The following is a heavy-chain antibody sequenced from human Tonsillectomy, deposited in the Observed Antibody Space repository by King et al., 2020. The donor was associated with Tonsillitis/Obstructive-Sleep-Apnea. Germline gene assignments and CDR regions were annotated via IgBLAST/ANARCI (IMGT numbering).Heavy chain of an antibody. CDR1: YFTFSKFY. D-gene: IGHD1-1*01. CDR2: ISTSSSYL. V-gene: IGHV3-21*01. CDR3: ARDRVWAGNDAFDI. Sequence: VQLVESVGGLVKPGGSLRRSCAASYFTFSKFYMTCVCQAPGKGLEGCATISTSSSYLLYATSVKVRLTISSENAKNSLYLQMNSLRPEDTALYYCARDRVWAGNDAFDIWGQGTVVTVSS. J-gene: IGHJ3*02.